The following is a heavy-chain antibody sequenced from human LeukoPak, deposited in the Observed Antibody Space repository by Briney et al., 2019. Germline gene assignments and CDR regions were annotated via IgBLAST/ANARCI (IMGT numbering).Heavy chain of an antibody. CDR1: AFTLSDYW. CDR3: ARGIGLYGDYGDY. Sequence: GGSLRHSCATAAFTLSDYWMSWVRQTPGKGLEWVANIREDGSEKYYVDSVKGRFTISRDNAKNSLYLQMNSLRAEDTAVYYCARGIGLYGDYGDYWGQGTLVTVSS. D-gene: IGHD4-17*01. CDR2: IREDGSEK. J-gene: IGHJ4*02. V-gene: IGHV3-7*04.